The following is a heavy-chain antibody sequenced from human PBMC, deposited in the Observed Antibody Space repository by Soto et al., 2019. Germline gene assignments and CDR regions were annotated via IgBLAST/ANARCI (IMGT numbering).Heavy chain of an antibody. D-gene: IGHD2-15*01. CDR3: ARLRLTGCSGGSCRRVYYFDY. Sequence: SVKVSCKASGYTFTYRYLHWVRQAPGQALEWMGWITPFNGNTNYAQKFQDRVTITRDRSMSTAYMELSSLRSEDTAMYYCARLRLTGCSGGSCRRVYYFDYWGQGTLVTVS. V-gene: IGHV1-45*02. CDR2: ITPFNGNT. CDR1: GYTFTYRY. J-gene: IGHJ4*02.